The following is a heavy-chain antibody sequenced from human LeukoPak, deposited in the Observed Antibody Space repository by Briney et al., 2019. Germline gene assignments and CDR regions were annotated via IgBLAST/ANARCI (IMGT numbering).Heavy chain of an antibody. V-gene: IGHV1-8*01. CDR1: GYTFTSYD. D-gene: IGHD3-22*01. CDR3: AREGSSGYYVDY. CDR2: MNPNSGNT. Sequence: ASVKVSCKASGYTFTSYDINWVRQATGQGLEWMGWMNPNSGNTGYAQKFQGRVTMTRNTSISTDYMELSSLRSEDTAVYYCAREGSSGYYVDYWGQGTLVTVSS. J-gene: IGHJ4*02.